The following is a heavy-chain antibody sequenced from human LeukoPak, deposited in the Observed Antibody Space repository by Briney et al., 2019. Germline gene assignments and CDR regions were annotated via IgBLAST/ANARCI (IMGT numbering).Heavy chain of an antibody. Sequence: GGSLRLSCAASGFTFSNNAMRWVREAPGMGLEWVSAISGSGGSTYYADSVKGRFTISRDNSKNTLYLQMNSLRAEDTAVYYCARDRICSGGSCYSHWFDPWGQGTLVTVSS. CDR3: ARDRICSGGSCYSHWFDP. D-gene: IGHD2-15*01. CDR2: ISGSGGST. CDR1: GFTFSNNA. V-gene: IGHV3-23*01. J-gene: IGHJ5*02.